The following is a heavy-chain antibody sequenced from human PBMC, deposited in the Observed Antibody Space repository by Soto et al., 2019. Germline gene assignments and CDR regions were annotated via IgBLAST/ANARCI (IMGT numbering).Heavy chain of an antibody. CDR1: GYTFTIYG. J-gene: IGHJ5*02. CDR3: ARGVNYDFWSGPNNWFDP. CDR2: ISAYNGNT. D-gene: IGHD3-3*01. V-gene: IGHV1-18*01. Sequence: GASVKVSCKASGYTFTIYGISWVRQAPGQGLEWMGWISAYNGNTNYAQKLQGRVTMTTDTSTSTAYMELRSLRSDDTAVYYCARGVNYDFWSGPNNWFDPWGQGTLVTVSS.